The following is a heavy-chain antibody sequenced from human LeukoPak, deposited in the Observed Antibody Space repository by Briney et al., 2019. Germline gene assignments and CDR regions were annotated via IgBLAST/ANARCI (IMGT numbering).Heavy chain of an antibody. Sequence: SETLSLTSAVYGGSFSGYYWSWIRQPPGKGLEWIGEINHSGSTNYNPSLKSRVTISVDTSKNQFSLKLSSVTAADTAVYYCARGPYYDSSGYTYYYYYYMDVWGKGTTVTVSS. J-gene: IGHJ6*03. V-gene: IGHV4-34*01. CDR2: INHSGST. CDR3: ARGPYYDSSGYTYYYYYYMDV. D-gene: IGHD3-22*01. CDR1: GGSFSGYY.